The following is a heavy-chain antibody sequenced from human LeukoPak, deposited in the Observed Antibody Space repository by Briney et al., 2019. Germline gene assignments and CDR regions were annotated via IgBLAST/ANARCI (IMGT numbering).Heavy chain of an antibody. Sequence: ASVKVSCKASGYTFTGYYMHWVRQAPEQGLEWVGWINPNSGGTNYAQKFQGRVTMTRDTSISTAYMELSRLRSDDTAVYYCARVKKSIDFDYWGQGTLVTVSS. V-gene: IGHV1-2*02. CDR2: INPNSGGT. CDR1: GYTFTGYY. J-gene: IGHJ4*02. CDR3: ARVKKSIDFDY. D-gene: IGHD3-16*02.